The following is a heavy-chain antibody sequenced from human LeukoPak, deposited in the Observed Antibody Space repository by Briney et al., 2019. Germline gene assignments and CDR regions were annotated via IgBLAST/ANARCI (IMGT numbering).Heavy chain of an antibody. CDR1: GFTFSSYS. J-gene: IGHJ4*02. CDR3: AKFAQRYCSGGSCHPFDY. D-gene: IGHD2-15*01. Sequence: PGGSLRLSCAASGFTFSSYSMNWVRQAPGKGLEWVALIPYDGSNKYYADSVKGRFTVSRDNSKNTLHLQMNSLRAEDTAAYYCAKFAQRYCSGGSCHPFDYWGQGTLVTVSS. V-gene: IGHV3-30*18. CDR2: IPYDGSNK.